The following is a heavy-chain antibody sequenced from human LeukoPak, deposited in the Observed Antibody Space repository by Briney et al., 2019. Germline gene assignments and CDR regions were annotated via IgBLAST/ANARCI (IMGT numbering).Heavy chain of an antibody. CDR3: AKGSGWRYFDY. CDR2: ISGSGGST. Sequence: GGSLRLSCAASEFSVGSNYMTWVRQAPGKGLEWVSTISGSGGSTYYADSVKGRFTISRDNSKNTLYLQMNSLRAEDTAVFYCAKGSGWRYFDYWGQGTLVTVSS. CDR1: EFSVGSNY. V-gene: IGHV3-23*01. D-gene: IGHD6-19*01. J-gene: IGHJ4*02.